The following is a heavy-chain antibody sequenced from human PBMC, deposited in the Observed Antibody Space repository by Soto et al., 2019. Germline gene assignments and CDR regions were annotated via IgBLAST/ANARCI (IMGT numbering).Heavy chain of an antibody. J-gene: IGHJ5*02. CDR2: ISSSSSTI. V-gene: IGHV3-48*04. CDR1: GFTFSSYS. CDR3: GRARSGYYVDA. Sequence: PGGSLRLSCAASGFTFSSYSMNWVRQAPGKGLEWVSYISSSSSTIYYADSVKGRFTISRDNGKNSLYLQMNSLRAEDTAVYHCGRARSGYYVDAWGQGTLVTVSS. D-gene: IGHD3-10*02.